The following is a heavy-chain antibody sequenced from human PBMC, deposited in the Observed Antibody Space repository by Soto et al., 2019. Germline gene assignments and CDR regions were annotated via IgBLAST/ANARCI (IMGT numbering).Heavy chain of an antibody. J-gene: IGHJ4*02. CDR1: GFTFSSYA. Sequence: QVQLVESGGGVVQPGRSLRLSCAASGFTFSSYAMHWVRQAPGKGLEWVAVISYDGSNKYYADSVKGRFTISRDNSKNTLYLQMNSLRAEDTAVYYCVRGVVAATPDYWGQGTLVTVSS. CDR2: ISYDGSNK. D-gene: IGHD2-15*01. CDR3: VRGVVAATPDY. V-gene: IGHV3-30-3*01.